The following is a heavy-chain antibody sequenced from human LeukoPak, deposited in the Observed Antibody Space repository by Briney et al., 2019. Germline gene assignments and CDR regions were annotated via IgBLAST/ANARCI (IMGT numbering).Heavy chain of an antibody. CDR3: ARDPSPRTSYYYFYMDV. CDR1: GFTFSSYS. D-gene: IGHD2-2*01. V-gene: IGHV3-21*01. CDR2: ISSSSSYI. Sequence: PGGSLRLSCAASGFTFSSYSMNWVRQAPGKGLEWVSSISSSSSYIYYADSVKGRFTISRDNIKNSLYLQMNSLRVDDTAVYYCARDPSPRTSYYYFYMDVWGKGTTVTVSS. J-gene: IGHJ6*03.